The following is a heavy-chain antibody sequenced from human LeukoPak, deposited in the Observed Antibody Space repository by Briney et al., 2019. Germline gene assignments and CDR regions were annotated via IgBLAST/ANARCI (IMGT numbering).Heavy chain of an antibody. CDR2: ISYDGSKK. D-gene: IGHD2-21*02. J-gene: IGHJ3*02. Sequence: GGSLRLSCAASGFTFRGYAMHWVRQAPGKGLEWVAVISYDGSKKYYADSVTGRFTVSRDNSNNTLYLQVNSLSTEDTAVYYCARAGTANDGFDMWGQGTMGTVSS. CDR3: ARAGTANDGFDM. V-gene: IGHV3-30*04. CDR1: GFTFRGYA.